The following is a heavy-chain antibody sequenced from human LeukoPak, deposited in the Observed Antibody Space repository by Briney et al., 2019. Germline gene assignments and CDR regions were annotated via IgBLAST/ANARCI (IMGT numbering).Heavy chain of an antibody. Sequence: PSETLSLTCTVSGGSISSYYWSWIRQPPGKGLEWIGYIYYSGSTNYNPSLKSRVTISVDTSKNQFSLKLSSVTAADTAVYYCASWYYFDSSGYYPGFDYWGQGTLVTVSS. CDR1: GGSISSYY. CDR2: IYYSGST. J-gene: IGHJ4*02. D-gene: IGHD3-22*01. V-gene: IGHV4-59*01. CDR3: ASWYYFDSSGYYPGFDY.